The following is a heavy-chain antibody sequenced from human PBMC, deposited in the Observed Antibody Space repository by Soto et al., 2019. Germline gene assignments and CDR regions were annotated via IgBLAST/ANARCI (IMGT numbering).Heavy chain of an antibody. Sequence: GGSLRLSCAASGFTFSSYAISWVRQAPGKGLEWVSAISGSGGSTYYADSVKGRFTISRDNSKNTLYLQMNSLRAEDTAVYYCAKDPGYSSSWYGSRYFDYWGQGTLVTVSS. V-gene: IGHV3-23*01. D-gene: IGHD6-13*01. J-gene: IGHJ4*02. CDR3: AKDPGYSSSWYGSRYFDY. CDR1: GFTFSSYA. CDR2: ISGSGGST.